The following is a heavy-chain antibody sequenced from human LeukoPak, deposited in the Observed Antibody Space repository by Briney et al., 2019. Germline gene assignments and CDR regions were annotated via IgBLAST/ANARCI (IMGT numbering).Heavy chain of an antibody. J-gene: IGHJ5*02. CDR2: INWNGGST. Sequence: GGSLRLSCAASGFTFSSYSMNWVRQAPGKGLEWVSGINWNGGSTGYADSVKGRFTISRDNAKNSLYLQMNSLRAEDTALYYCASFSSGWYDWFDPWGQGTLVTVSS. CDR3: ASFSSGWYDWFDP. CDR1: GFTFSSYS. D-gene: IGHD6-19*01. V-gene: IGHV3-20*04.